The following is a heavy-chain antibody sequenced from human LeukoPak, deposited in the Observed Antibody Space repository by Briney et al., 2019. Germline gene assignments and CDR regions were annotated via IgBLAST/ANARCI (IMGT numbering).Heavy chain of an antibody. CDR1: GFTFSSYA. D-gene: IGHD6-19*01. J-gene: IGHJ4*02. Sequence: GGSLRLSCAASGFTFSSYAMHWVRQAPGKGLEWVAVISSDGSDKYYGDSVKGRFTISRDNSKNTLYLQMDSLRAEDTAVYYCARDPGVRWLVGFDYWGQGTLVTVSS. V-gene: IGHV3-33*08. CDR3: ARDPGVRWLVGFDY. CDR2: ISSDGSDK.